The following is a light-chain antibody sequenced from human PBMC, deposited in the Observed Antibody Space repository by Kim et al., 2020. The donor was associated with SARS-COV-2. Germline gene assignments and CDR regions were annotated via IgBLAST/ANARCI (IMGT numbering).Light chain of an antibody. CDR2: DAS. CDR1: QFISHY. J-gene: IGKJ1*01. V-gene: IGKV1-27*01. CDR3: QKYDGAPWT. Sequence: DIQMTQFPSSLSASVGDRVTITCRTSQFISHYLAWYQQKPGKVPQLLIYDASTLQPGVPSRFSGTASGTEFTLTINSLQPEDVATYYCQKYDGAPWTFGQGTKVDIK.